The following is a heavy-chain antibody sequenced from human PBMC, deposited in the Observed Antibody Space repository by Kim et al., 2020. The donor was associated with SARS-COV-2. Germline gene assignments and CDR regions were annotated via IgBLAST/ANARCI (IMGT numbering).Heavy chain of an antibody. Sequence: EGSEKYYADSVRGQLTISGANSKTTLDLQMNSLGPEDTAVYYCARDSGLDWGQGTLVTVSS. J-gene: IGHJ4*02. V-gene: IGHV3-30*03. CDR2: EGSEK. CDR3: ARDSGLD.